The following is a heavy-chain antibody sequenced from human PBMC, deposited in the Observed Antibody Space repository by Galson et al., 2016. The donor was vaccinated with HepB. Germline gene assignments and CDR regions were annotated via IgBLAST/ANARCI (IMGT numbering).Heavy chain of an antibody. Sequence: SLRLSCAASGFIFSGYAMHWVRQAPGKGLEWVAVMSYDGSTEYYADSVKGRFTISRDNANNALYLLMNSLRPEDTAVYFCAKGSRSNPIDYWGQGTLVTVSS. CDR1: GFIFSGYA. J-gene: IGHJ4*02. V-gene: IGHV3-30*18. D-gene: IGHD1-26*01. CDR3: AKGSRSNPIDY. CDR2: MSYDGSTE.